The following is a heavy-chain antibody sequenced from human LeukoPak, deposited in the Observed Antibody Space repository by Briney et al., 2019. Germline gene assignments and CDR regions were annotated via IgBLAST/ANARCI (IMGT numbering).Heavy chain of an antibody. Sequence: GGSLRLSCAASGFTFSSYAMSWVRQAPGRGLEWVSTISASGGNTYYADSVKGRFTISRDNSKNTLYLQMNSLRAEDTAVYYCAKLGGYSYGQRRTVNQYWGQGTLVTVSS. D-gene: IGHD5-18*01. V-gene: IGHV3-23*01. CDR2: ISASGGNT. CDR3: AKLGGYSYGQRRTVNQY. J-gene: IGHJ4*02. CDR1: GFTFSSYA.